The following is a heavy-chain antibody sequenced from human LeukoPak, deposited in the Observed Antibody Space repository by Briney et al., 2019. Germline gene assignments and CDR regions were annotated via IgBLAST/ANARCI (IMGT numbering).Heavy chain of an antibody. J-gene: IGHJ2*01. CDR3: ARGLSMIVVVVHDWYFDL. V-gene: IGHV4-39*01. D-gene: IGHD3-22*01. CDR2: IYYSRST. Sequence: SETLSLTCTVSGGSISSSSYYWGWIRQPPGKGLEWSGNIYYSRSTHYSPSLKSRVTISVDTSKNQFSLKLSSVTAADTAVYYSARGLSMIVVVVHDWYFDLWGRGTLVTVSS. CDR1: GGSISSSSYY.